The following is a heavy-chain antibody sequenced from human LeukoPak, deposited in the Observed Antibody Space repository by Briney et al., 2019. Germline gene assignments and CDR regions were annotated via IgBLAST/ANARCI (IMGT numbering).Heavy chain of an antibody. V-gene: IGHV3-30*04. J-gene: IGHJ3*02. D-gene: IGHD3-10*01. Sequence: GRSLRLSCAASGFTFSSYAMHRVRQAPGKGLEWVAVISYDGSNKYYADSVKGRFTISRDNSKNTLYLQMNSLRAEDTAVYYCAREGVRAFDIWGQGTMVTVSS. CDR1: GFTFSSYA. CDR2: ISYDGSNK. CDR3: AREGVRAFDI.